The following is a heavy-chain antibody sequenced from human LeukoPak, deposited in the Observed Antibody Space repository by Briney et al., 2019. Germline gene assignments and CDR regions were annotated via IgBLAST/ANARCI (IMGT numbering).Heavy chain of an antibody. V-gene: IGHV4-39*07. CDR1: GGSISSSSYY. D-gene: IGHD3-22*01. J-gene: IGHJ6*02. CDR3: ARDARDYYDSSGYYYYYGMDV. Sequence: SETLSLTCTVPGGSISSSSYYWGWIRQPPGKGLEWIGSIYYSGSTYYNPSLKSRVTISVDTSKNQFSLKLSSVTAADTAVYYCARDARDYYDSSGYYYYYGMDVWGQGTTVTVSS. CDR2: IYYSGST.